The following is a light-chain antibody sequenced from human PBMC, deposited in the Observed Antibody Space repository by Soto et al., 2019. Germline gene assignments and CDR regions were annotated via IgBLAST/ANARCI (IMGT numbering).Light chain of an antibody. CDR2: EGS. V-gene: IGLV2-23*01. CDR1: TRDVGSYNV. J-gene: IGLJ2*01. Sequence: QSALTQPASVSGSPGQSITISCAGTTRDVGSYNVVSWYQHHPGKAPKLMIYEGSKRPSGVSNRFSGSKSGNTASLTISGLQAEDEADYYCCSYAGSSTVVFGGGTKLTVL. CDR3: CSYAGSSTVV.